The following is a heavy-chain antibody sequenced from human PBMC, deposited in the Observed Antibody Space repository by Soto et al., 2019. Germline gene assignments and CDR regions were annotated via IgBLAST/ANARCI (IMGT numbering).Heavy chain of an antibody. CDR2: ISAYNGNT. V-gene: IGHV1-18*01. CDR3: AREGLTIFGVVIPVSYMDV. J-gene: IGHJ6*03. Sequence: ASVKVSCKASGYTFTSYGISWVRQAPGQGLEWMGWISAYNGNTNYAQKLQGRVTMTTDTSTSTAYMELRSLRSDDTAVYYCAREGLTIFGVVIPVSYMDVWGKGTTVTVS. CDR1: GYTFTSYG. D-gene: IGHD3-3*01.